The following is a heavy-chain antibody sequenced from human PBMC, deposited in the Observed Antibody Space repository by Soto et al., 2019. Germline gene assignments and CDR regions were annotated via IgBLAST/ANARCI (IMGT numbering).Heavy chain of an antibody. Sequence: EVQLVESGGGLGKPGGSLRLSCAASGFTFSSYSLNWVRQAPGKGLEWVSSISSSSSYIYYADSVKGRFTISRDNAKNPLYLQMNSLRAEDTAVYYCARSPGSSSWRHWGYYYYGMDVLGQGTTVTVSS. CDR3: ARSPGSSSWRHWGYYYYGMDV. CDR1: GFTFSSYS. CDR2: ISSSSSYI. V-gene: IGHV3-21*01. D-gene: IGHD6-13*01. J-gene: IGHJ6*02.